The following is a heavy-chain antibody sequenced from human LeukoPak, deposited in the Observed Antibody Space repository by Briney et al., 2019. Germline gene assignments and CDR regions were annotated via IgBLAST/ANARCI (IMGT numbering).Heavy chain of an antibody. Sequence: SETLSLTCAVYGGSFSGYYWSWIRQPPGKGLEWIGEINHCGSTNYNPSLKSRVTISVDTSKNQFSLKLSSVTAADTAVYYCARAMGSGWYPRFLGYYYYGMDVWGQGTTVTVSS. CDR1: GGSFSGYY. CDR2: INHCGST. CDR3: ARAMGSGWYPRFLGYYYYGMDV. V-gene: IGHV4-34*01. D-gene: IGHD6-19*01. J-gene: IGHJ6*02.